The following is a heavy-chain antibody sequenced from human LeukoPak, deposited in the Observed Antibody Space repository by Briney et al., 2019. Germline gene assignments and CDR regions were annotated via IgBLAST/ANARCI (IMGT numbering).Heavy chain of an antibody. V-gene: IGHV4-4*07. CDR3: ARVLRYCSGGNCYSGGLGYMDV. D-gene: IGHD2-15*01. CDR1: GGSISSYY. J-gene: IGHJ6*03. Sequence: SETLSLTCTVSGGSISSYYWSWIRQPAGKGLEWIGRIYGTGTITYNPSLQSRVTMSVDTSKNEFSLKMSSVTAADTAVYYCARVLRYCSGGNCYSGGLGYMDVWGKGTTVTISS. CDR2: IYGTGTI.